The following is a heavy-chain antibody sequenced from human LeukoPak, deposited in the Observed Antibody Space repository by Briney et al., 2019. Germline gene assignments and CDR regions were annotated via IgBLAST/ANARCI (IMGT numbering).Heavy chain of an antibody. CDR3: ARGSFSGIHLFSFDY. J-gene: IGHJ4*02. Sequence: SETLSLTCTVSGGSISSGDYYWSWIRQPPGKGLEWIGYISYSGSTNYNPSLKSRVTISVDTSKNQFSVKLSSVTAADTAVYYCARGSFSGIHLFSFDYWGQGTLVTVSS. CDR1: GGSISSGDYY. V-gene: IGHV4-61*08. CDR2: ISYSGST. D-gene: IGHD5-18*01.